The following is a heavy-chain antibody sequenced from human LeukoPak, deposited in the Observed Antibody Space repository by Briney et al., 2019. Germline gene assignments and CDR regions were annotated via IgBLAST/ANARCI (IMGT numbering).Heavy chain of an antibody. CDR1: GGSISSSSYY. Sequence: SETLSLTCTVSGGSISSSSYYWGWIRQPPGKGLEWIGSIYHSGSTYYNPSLKSRVTISVDTSKNQFSLKLSSVTAADTAVYYCARVIGYYYYMDVWGKGTTVTVSS. J-gene: IGHJ6*03. V-gene: IGHV4-39*07. CDR2: IYHSGST. CDR3: ARVIGYYYYMDV.